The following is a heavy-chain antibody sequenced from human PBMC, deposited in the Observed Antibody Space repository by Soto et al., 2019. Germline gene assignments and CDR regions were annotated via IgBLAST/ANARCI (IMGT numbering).Heavy chain of an antibody. CDR3: ATTVTTYAFDI. CDR1: GFTFSNYN. Sequence: EVQLVESGGGLVQPGGSLRLSCAASGFTFSNYNMNWVRQAQGKGLEWVSSISSVTSTVYYTDSVKGRFTISRDNAKRSLYLQMNSLRDEDTAVYYCATTVTTYAFDIWGQGTMVIVSS. D-gene: IGHD4-17*01. CDR2: ISSVTSTV. V-gene: IGHV3-48*02. J-gene: IGHJ3*02.